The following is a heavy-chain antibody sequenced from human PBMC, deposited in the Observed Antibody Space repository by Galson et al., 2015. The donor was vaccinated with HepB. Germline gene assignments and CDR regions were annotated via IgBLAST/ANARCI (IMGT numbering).Heavy chain of an antibody. Sequence: SLRLSCAASRFIFSDYYMSWIRQAPGKGLEWVSSISSTSSHTYYADSVKGRFTISRDNAKNSLYLHMNSLRDEDTAVYYCARPNVVAADYLFYYYGMDVWGQGTTVTVSS. CDR2: ISSTSSHT. J-gene: IGHJ6*02. CDR1: RFIFSDYY. CDR3: ARPNVVAADYLFYYYGMDV. V-gene: IGHV3-11*03. D-gene: IGHD2-15*01.